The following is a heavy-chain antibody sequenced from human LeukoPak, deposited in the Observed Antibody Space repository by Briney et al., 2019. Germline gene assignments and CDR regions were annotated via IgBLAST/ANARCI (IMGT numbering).Heavy chain of an antibody. CDR1: GFTFTDHY. V-gene: IGHV3-11*01. CDR3: ARGAGPLFDP. Sequence: GGSLRLSCAASGFTFTDHYMSWIRQAPGKGLEWLSYISSSGTTIYYADSVKGRLTTSRDNAKDSLYLQMNSLRAEDTTAYYCARGAGPLFDPWGQGTLVTVSS. J-gene: IGHJ5*02. CDR2: ISSSGTTI.